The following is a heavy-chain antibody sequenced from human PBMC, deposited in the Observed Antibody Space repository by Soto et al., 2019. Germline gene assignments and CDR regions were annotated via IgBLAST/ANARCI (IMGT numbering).Heavy chain of an antibody. CDR3: AHTGVLRFLEWLSLYFDY. V-gene: IGHV2-5*01. CDR2: IYWNDDK. CDR1: GFSLSTSGVG. J-gene: IGHJ4*02. D-gene: IGHD3-3*01. Sequence: SGPTLVKPTQTLTLTCTFSGFSLSTSGVGVGWIRQPPGKALEWLALIYWNDDKRYSPSLKSRLTITKEPSKNKVVLTMTNMDPVDTATYYCAHTGVLRFLEWLSLYFDYWGQGTLVTVSS.